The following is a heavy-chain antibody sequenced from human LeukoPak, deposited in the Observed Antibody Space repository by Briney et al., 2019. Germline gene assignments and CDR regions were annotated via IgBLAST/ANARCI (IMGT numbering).Heavy chain of an antibody. Sequence: PGGSLRLSCAASGFTFSSYWMSWVRQAPGKGLEWVANIKQDGSEKYYVDSVKGRFTISRDNAKNSLYLQMNSLRAEDTAVYYCARVAVYYDSSGYGEAFDIWGQGTMVTVSS. CDR1: GFTFSSYW. V-gene: IGHV3-7*01. CDR3: ARVAVYYDSSGYGEAFDI. J-gene: IGHJ3*02. CDR2: IKQDGSEK. D-gene: IGHD3-22*01.